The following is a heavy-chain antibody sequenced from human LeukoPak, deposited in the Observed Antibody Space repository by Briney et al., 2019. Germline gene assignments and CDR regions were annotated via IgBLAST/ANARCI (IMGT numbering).Heavy chain of an antibody. CDR1: GYTFTSYA. Sequence: ASVKVSCKASGYTFTSYAMNWVRQAPGQGLEWMGWINTNTGNPTYAQGFTGRFVFSLDTSVSTAYLQISSLKAEDTAVYYCARTRWGTVTTSGYMDVWGKGTTVTVSS. D-gene: IGHD4-17*01. CDR3: ARTRWGTVTTSGYMDV. V-gene: IGHV7-4-1*02. CDR2: INTNTGNP. J-gene: IGHJ6*03.